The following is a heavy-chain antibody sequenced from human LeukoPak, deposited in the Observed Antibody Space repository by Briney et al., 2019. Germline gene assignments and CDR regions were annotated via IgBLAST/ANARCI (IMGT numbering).Heavy chain of an antibody. CDR2: IYCSGST. CDR3: ARVGGHFDWFRS. D-gene: IGHD3-3*02. J-gene: IGHJ5*01. Sequence: SQTLSLTCTVSGGSISSGGYYWNWIRQHPGKGLEWIGYIYCSGSTLYNPSLQSRVTISVETSKNQFSLKLSSVTAADTAVYYCARVGGHFDWFRSWGQGTLVTVDS. CDR1: GGSISSGGYY. V-gene: IGHV4-31*03.